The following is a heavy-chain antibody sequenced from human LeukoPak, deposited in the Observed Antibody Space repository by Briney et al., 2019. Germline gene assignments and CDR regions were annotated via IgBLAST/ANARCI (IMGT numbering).Heavy chain of an antibody. CDR2: IYYSGST. V-gene: IGHV4-31*03. CDR1: GGSISSGGYY. D-gene: IGHD4-17*01. CDR3: ARGKTTVTTLARRTLWFDY. Sequence: SETLSLTCTVSGGSISSGGYYWSWIRQHPGKGLEWIGYIYYSGSTYYNPSLKSRVTISVDTSKNQFSLKLSSVTAADTAVYYCARGKTTVTTLARRTLWFDYWGQGTLVTVSS. J-gene: IGHJ4*02.